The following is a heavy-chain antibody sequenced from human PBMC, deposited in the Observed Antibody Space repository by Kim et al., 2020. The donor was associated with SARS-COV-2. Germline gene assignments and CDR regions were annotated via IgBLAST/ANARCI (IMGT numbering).Heavy chain of an antibody. Sequence: GGSLRLSCAASGFTFSSYAMHWVRQAPGKGLEYVSAISSNGGSTYYANSVKGRFTISRDNSKNTLYLHMGSLRAEDMAVYYCARVGYSSSTRHYYYYMDVWGKGTTVTVSS. CDR2: ISSNGGST. CDR1: GFTFSSYA. V-gene: IGHV3-64*01. CDR3: ARVGYSSSTRHYYYYMDV. J-gene: IGHJ6*03. D-gene: IGHD6-6*01.